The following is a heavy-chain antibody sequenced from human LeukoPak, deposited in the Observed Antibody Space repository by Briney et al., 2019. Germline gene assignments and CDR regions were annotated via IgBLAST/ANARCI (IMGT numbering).Heavy chain of an antibody. CDR1: GFTFSSYA. CDR3: APAKSRRGGAWQAY. J-gene: IGHJ4*02. D-gene: IGHD2-21*02. V-gene: IGHV3-23*01. Sequence: PGGSLRLSCAASGFTFSSYAMSWVRQAPGKGREWGSAISGRGGSTYYADSVKGRFTIYRDNSKNPLYLQMNSLRAEDTAVYYCAPAKSRRGGAWQAYWGQGTLVTVSS. CDR2: ISGRGGST.